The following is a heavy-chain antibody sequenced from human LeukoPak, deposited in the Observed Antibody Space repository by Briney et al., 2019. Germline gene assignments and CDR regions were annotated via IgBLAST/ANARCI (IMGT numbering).Heavy chain of an antibody. J-gene: IGHJ4*02. Sequence: GGSLRLSCAASGFTFSSYRMSWVRQAPGKGLEWVANIKQDGSEKYYVDSVKGRFTISRDNAKNSLYLQMNSLRAEDTAVYYCARDLIHSGSSALDYWGQGTLVTVSS. CDR2: IKQDGSEK. CDR1: GFTFSSYR. D-gene: IGHD1-26*01. CDR3: ARDLIHSGSSALDY. V-gene: IGHV3-7*01.